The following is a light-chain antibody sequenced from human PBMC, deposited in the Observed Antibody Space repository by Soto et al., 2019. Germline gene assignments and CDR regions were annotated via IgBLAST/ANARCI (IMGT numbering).Light chain of an antibody. Sequence: DIVMTQSPLSLPVTPGEPASISCRSSQSLLHTNAYNYLHWYLQKPGQSPQLLIYLGSNRASGVPDRFSGSGSGTDFTLKISRVEAEDVGVYYCMQALQTPYTFGQGTKVDIK. CDR1: QSLLHTNAYNY. CDR2: LGS. J-gene: IGKJ2*01. V-gene: IGKV2-28*01. CDR3: MQALQTPYT.